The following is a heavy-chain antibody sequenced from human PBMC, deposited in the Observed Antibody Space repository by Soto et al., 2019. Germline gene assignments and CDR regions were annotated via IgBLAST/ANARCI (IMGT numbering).Heavy chain of an antibody. CDR3: ARGNYYDSSGYYDY. Sequence: SETLSLTCTVSGGSFSSDYWSWIRQPPGKGLEWIGYIYYSGSTNYNPSLKSRVTISVDTSKNQFSLKLSSVTAADTAVYYCARGNYYDSSGYYDYWGQGTLVTVSS. CDR1: GGSFSSDY. D-gene: IGHD3-22*01. V-gene: IGHV4-59*01. J-gene: IGHJ4*02. CDR2: IYYSGST.